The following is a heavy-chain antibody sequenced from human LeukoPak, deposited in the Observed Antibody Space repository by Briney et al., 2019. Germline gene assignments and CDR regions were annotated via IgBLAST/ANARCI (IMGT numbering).Heavy chain of an antibody. D-gene: IGHD3-16*02. CDR3: ARTQAAEYYDYVWGSYRDYYYYYMDV. V-gene: IGHV1-8*03. J-gene: IGHJ6*03. CDR1: GYTFTSYD. CDR2: MNPNSGNT. Sequence: ASVKVSCKASGYTFTSYDINWVRQATGQGLEWMGWMNPNSGNTGYAQKFQGRVTITRNTSISTAYMELSSLRSEDTAVYYCARTQAAEYYDYVWGSYRDYYYYYMDVWGKGTTVTVSS.